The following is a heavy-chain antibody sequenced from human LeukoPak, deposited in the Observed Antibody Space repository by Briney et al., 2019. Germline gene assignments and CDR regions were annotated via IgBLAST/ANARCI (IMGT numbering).Heavy chain of an antibody. CDR2: IRSSSSYM. J-gene: IGHJ4*02. CDR3: AKGAGGYYDSSGSGFDY. D-gene: IGHD3-22*01. Sequence: PGGSLRLSCVASGFTFSSYSMYWVRQTPGKGLEWVSSIRSSSSYMYYADSVKGRFTISRDNAKNSLYLQMNSLRAEDTAVYFCAKGAGGYYDSSGSGFDYWGQGTLVTVSS. CDR1: GFTFSSYS. V-gene: IGHV3-21*01.